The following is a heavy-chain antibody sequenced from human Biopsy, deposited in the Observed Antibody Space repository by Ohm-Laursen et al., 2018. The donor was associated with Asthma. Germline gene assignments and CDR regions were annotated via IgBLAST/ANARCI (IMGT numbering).Heavy chain of an antibody. CDR1: GDSFSNYA. Sequence: ASVKVSCKASGDSFSNYAISWVRQAPGQGLEWMGGIIPIFGIANYAQKFQGRVTITADKSTSTAYMELSSLRSDDTAVYYCARDRGLQTLRVDPWGQGTLVTVSS. J-gene: IGHJ5*02. CDR3: ARDRGLQTLRVDP. D-gene: IGHD4-11*01. V-gene: IGHV1-69*10. CDR2: IIPIFGIA.